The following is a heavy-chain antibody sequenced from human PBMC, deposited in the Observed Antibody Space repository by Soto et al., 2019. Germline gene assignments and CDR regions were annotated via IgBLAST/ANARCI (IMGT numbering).Heavy chain of an antibody. CDR2: IYYSGST. D-gene: IGHD6-13*01. Sequence: PSETLSLTCTVSGGSISSYYWSWIRQPPGKGLEWIGYIYYSGSTNYNPSLKSRVTISVDTSKNQFSLKLSSVTAADTAVYYCARDLRVAAAGKPRAYYYGMDVWGQGTTVTVSS. CDR3: ARDLRVAAAGKPRAYYYGMDV. J-gene: IGHJ6*02. CDR1: GGSISSYY. V-gene: IGHV4-59*01.